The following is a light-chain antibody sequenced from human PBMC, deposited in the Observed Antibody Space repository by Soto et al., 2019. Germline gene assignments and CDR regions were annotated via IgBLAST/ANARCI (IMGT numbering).Light chain of an antibody. CDR3: QHYGTTPWT. Sequence: PGESVTLSCRASQSVCNRCFAWYQQKPGQSPRLLIYGASTKATGIPDRFSGSGSGTDFTLTISRLEPEDFAVYYCQHYGTTPWTFGQGNKLEI. CDR1: QSVCNRC. CDR2: GAS. V-gene: IGKV3-20*01. J-gene: IGKJ1*01.